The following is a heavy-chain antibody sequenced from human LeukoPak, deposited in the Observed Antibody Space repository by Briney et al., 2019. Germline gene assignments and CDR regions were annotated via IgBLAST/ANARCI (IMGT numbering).Heavy chain of an antibody. J-gene: IGHJ5*02. CDR3: ARPKFDYYYGSGTYYLFDP. CDR2: IIPIFGTT. CDR1: GGTFSTFA. V-gene: IGHV1-69*13. Sequence: ASVKVSCKASGGTFSTFAITWVRQAPGQGLEWLGGIIPIFGTTNYAQKFQGRVTITADESTSTAYMELSSLRSEDTAVYYCARPKFDYYYGSGTYYLFDPWGQGTLVTVSS. D-gene: IGHD3-10*01.